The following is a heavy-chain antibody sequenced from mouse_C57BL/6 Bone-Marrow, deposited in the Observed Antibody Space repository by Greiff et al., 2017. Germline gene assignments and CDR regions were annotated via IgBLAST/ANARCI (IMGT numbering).Heavy chain of an antibody. CDR3: AGDYGRGYWYFDV. D-gene: IGHD1-1*01. Sequence: VQLQQSGPELVKPGASVKISCKASGYAFSSSWMNWVKQRPGKGLEWIGRIYPGDGDTNYNGKFKGKATLTADKSSSTAYLQLSSLPSEDSAVYFCAGDYGRGYWYFDVWGTGTTVTVSS. V-gene: IGHV1-82*01. CDR1: GYAFSSSW. J-gene: IGHJ1*03. CDR2: IYPGDGDT.